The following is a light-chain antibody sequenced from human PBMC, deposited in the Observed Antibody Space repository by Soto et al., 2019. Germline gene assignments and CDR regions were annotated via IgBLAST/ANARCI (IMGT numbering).Light chain of an antibody. Sequence: QSVLTQPPSASGTPGQRVTISCSGSSSNIRNKTVNWYQQLPGTAPKLLIYSNNQRPPGVPDRFSGSKSGTSASLAINGLQSEDEADYCCAAWDDSLNGYVFGTGTKLTVL. CDR1: SSNIRNKT. J-gene: IGLJ1*01. V-gene: IGLV1-44*01. CDR2: SNN. CDR3: AAWDDSLNGYV.